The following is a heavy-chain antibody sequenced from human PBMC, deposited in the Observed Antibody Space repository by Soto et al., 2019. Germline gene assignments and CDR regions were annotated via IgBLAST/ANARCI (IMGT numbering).Heavy chain of an antibody. V-gene: IGHV3-30*18. CDR3: AKGAGGDYGDYVYYFDY. D-gene: IGHD4-17*01. Sequence: QVQLVESGGGVVQPGRSLRLSCAASGFTFSSYGMHWVRQAPGKGLEWVAVISYDGSNKYYADSVKDRFTISRDNSKNTLYLPMNSLRAEDTAVYYCAKGAGGDYGDYVYYFDYWGQGTLVTVSS. CDR2: ISYDGSNK. J-gene: IGHJ4*02. CDR1: GFTFSSYG.